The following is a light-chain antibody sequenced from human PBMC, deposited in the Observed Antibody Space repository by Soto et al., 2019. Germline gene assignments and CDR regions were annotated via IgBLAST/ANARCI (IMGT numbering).Light chain of an antibody. CDR2: GAS. CDR1: QSVSNN. CDR3: KQYKEWPPFT. V-gene: IGKV3-15*01. J-gene: IGKJ5*01. Sequence: EIVLTQSPVTLSLSPGETATLSCRASQSVSNNVAWYQQKPGQAPRLLILGASTRATGIPARFSGSGSGTEFTLSISSLQSEDFAVYYCKQYKEWPPFTFGQGTRLEIK.